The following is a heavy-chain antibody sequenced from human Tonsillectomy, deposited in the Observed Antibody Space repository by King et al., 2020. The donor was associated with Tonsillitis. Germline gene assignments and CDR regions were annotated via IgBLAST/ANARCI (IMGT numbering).Heavy chain of an antibody. CDR3: AKPLTAAVGTGFDY. Sequence: VQLVESGGGVVQPGGSLRLSCAASGFTFRSYGMHWVRQAPGKGLEWVAFIRYDGSNKYYADSVKGRFTISRDNSKNTLYLQMNSLRAEDTAVYYCAKPLTAAVGTGFDYWGQGTLVTVSS. J-gene: IGHJ4*02. D-gene: IGHD6-13*01. V-gene: IGHV3-30*02. CDR1: GFTFRSYG. CDR2: IRYDGSNK.